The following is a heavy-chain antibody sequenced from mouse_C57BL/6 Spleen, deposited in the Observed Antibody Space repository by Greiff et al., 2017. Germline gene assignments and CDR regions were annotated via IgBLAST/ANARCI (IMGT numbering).Heavy chain of an antibody. J-gene: IGHJ4*01. CDR2: ISSGSSTI. Sequence: EVKLMESGGGLVKPGGSLKLSCAASGFTFSDYGMHWVRQAPETGLEWVAYISSGSSTIYYADTVKGRFTISRDNAKNTLFLQMTSLRSEDTAMYYCARGVLREGAMDYWGQGTSVTVSS. V-gene: IGHV5-17*01. CDR3: ARGVLREGAMDY. D-gene: IGHD1-1*01. CDR1: GFTFSDYG.